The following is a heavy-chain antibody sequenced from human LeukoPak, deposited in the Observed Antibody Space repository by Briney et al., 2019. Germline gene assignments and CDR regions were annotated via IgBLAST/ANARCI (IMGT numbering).Heavy chain of an antibody. V-gene: IGHV1-2*02. CDR2: INPNSGGT. CDR3: ATDDGGYYYYMDV. J-gene: IGHJ6*03. CDR1: VYTFTGYY. D-gene: IGHD3-10*01. Sequence: ASVKVSCKASVYTFTGYYMHWVRQAPGQGLEWMGWINPNSGGTNYAQKFQGRVTMTRDTSISTAYMELSRLRSDDTAVYYCATDDGGYYYYMDVWGKGTTVTVSS.